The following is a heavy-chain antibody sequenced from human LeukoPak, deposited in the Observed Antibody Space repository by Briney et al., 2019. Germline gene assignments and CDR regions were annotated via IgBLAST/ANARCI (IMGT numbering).Heavy chain of an antibody. Sequence: LAGGPLRLSCAASGFTFSSYAMSWVRQAPGKGLEWVSTVIGSGGSTYYADSVKGRFTISRDNSKNTLYLQMNSLRAEDTAVYYCARRGEAARRIFDYWGQGTLVTVSS. CDR3: ARRGEAARRIFDY. D-gene: IGHD6-6*01. J-gene: IGHJ4*02. CDR2: VIGSGGST. CDR1: GFTFSSYA. V-gene: IGHV3-23*01.